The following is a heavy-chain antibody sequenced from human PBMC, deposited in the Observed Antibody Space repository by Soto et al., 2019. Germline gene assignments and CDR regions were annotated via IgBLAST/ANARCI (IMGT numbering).Heavy chain of an antibody. J-gene: IGHJ4*02. CDR2: ISGSGAST. CDR3: AKEYSVYDWIDY. CDR1: GFTFSTYA. D-gene: IGHD5-12*01. V-gene: IGHV3-23*01. Sequence: GGSLRLSCAASGFTFSTYAMSWVRQAPGKGLEWVSSISGSGASTYYADSVKGRFTISRDNSKNTLYLQMITLKAEDTAVYYCAKEYSVYDWIDYWGQGTLVTVSS.